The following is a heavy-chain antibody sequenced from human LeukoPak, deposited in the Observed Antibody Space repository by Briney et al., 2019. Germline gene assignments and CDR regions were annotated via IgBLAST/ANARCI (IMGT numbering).Heavy chain of an antibody. CDR1: GYTFTGYY. J-gene: IGHJ6*02. CDR2: INPNSGGT. D-gene: IGHD6-13*01. Sequence: ASVKVSCKASGYTFTGYYMHWVRQAPGQGLEWMGWINPNSGGTNYAQKFQGRVTMTRDTSISTAYMELSRLRSDDTAVYYCARDPRGSSDYYYYGMDVWGQGTTVTVSS. V-gene: IGHV1-2*02. CDR3: ARDPRGSSDYYYYGMDV.